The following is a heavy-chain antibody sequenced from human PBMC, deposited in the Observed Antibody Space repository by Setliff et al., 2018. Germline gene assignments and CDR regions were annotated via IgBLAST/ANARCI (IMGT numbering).Heavy chain of an antibody. J-gene: IGHJ5*02. D-gene: IGHD3-3*01. CDR3: AREIWNMYDNSWSGYSDL. CDR2: IRQDATNK. Sequence: PGGSLRLSCAASGFSISNYWMAWVRQAPGKGLEWVADIRQDATNKYYVDSVEGRFTISRDNSKNSLFLEMNSLRVEDTALYQCAREIWNMYDNSWSGYSDLWGQGTLVTVSS. CDR1: GFSISNYW. V-gene: IGHV3-7*03.